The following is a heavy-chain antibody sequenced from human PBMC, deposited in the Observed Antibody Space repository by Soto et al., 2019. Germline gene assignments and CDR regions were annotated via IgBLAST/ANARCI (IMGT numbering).Heavy chain of an antibody. CDR1: GFTFNNYA. CDR3: ARDRLAGNVVY. J-gene: IGHJ4*02. V-gene: IGHV3-23*01. CDR2: ISNTGGGT. Sequence: EVQLLDSGGGLVQPGGSLGLSCAASGFTFNNYAMNWVRQAPGMGLEWVATISNTGGGTYYADSVKGRFTISRDNSKNTWHLHRRSRRVDDPCVYYCARDRLAGNVVYWGQGSQVTFSS. D-gene: IGHD2-8*01.